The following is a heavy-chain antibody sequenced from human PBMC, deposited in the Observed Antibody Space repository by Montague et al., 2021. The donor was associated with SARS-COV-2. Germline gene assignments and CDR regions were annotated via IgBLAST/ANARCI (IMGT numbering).Heavy chain of an antibody. CDR1: GFTFSTYN. CDR2: ISASSSII. V-gene: IGHV3-48*04. D-gene: IGHD3-22*01. J-gene: IGHJ4*02. CDR3: ATDGYDSSGSYGSFH. Sequence: SLRLSLSASGFTFSTYNMNWVRQAPGKGLEWVSYISASSSIIFYADSVKGRFTISRDNAKNSLYLQMNSLRAEDTAVYYCATDGYDSSGSYGSFHWGQGTLVTVSS.